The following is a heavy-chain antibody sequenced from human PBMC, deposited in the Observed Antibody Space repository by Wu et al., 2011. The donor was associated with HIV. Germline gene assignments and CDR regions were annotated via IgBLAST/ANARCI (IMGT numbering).Heavy chain of an antibody. Sequence: QVQLVQSGAELKKPGASVKVSCEASGYSFTDHHIHWVRQAPGQGLEWLGWMNPENGDTAYAQTFLGRVTMTRDTSTNTVHVELTTLTSEDTAVYYCAISVEGHNHSRHLVETYFYMDVWGKGTTVIVSS. CDR3: AISVEGHNHSRHLVETYFYMDV. D-gene: IGHD1-26*01. J-gene: IGHJ6*03. CDR1: GYSFTDHH. CDR2: MNPENGDT. V-gene: IGHV1-2*02.